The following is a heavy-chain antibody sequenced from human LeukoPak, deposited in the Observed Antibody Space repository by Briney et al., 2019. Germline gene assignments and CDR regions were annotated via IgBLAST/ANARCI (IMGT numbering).Heavy chain of an antibody. CDR1: GFTFSSYA. V-gene: IGHV3-23*01. CDR3: AKDIAEESIVVVIAPDY. Sequence: PGGSLRLSCAASGFTFSSYAMSWVRQAPGKGLEWVSAISGSGGSTYYADSVKGRFTISRDNSKNTLYLQMNSLRAEDTAVYYCAKDIAEESIVVVIAPDYWGQGTLVTVSS. D-gene: IGHD2-21*01. J-gene: IGHJ4*02. CDR2: ISGSGGST.